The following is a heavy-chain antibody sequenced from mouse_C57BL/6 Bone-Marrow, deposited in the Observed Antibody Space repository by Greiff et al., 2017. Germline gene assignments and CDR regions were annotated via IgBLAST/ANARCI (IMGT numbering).Heavy chain of an antibody. CDR2: IYPRSGNP. Sequence: VKLQESGAELARPGASVKLSCKASGYTFTSSGISWVKQRTGQGLEWIGEIYPRSGNPYYNEKFKGKATLTADKSSSTAYMELRSLTAEYSAVYFCARSDGYYGYWGQGTTLTVSS. J-gene: IGHJ2*01. V-gene: IGHV1-81*01. D-gene: IGHD2-3*01. CDR3: ARSDGYYGY. CDR1: GYTFTSSG.